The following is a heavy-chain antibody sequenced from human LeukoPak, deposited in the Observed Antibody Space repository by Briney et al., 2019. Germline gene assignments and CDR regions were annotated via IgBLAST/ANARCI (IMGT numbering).Heavy chain of an antibody. Sequence: GGSLRLSCAASGFTFSSYGMHWVRQAPGKGLEWVAVISYDGSNKYYADSVKGRFTISRDNSKNTLYLQMNSLRAEDTAVYYCAKNVREWLDLDAFDIWGQGTMVTVSS. CDR1: GFTFSSYG. J-gene: IGHJ3*02. CDR3: AKNVREWLDLDAFDI. V-gene: IGHV3-30*18. D-gene: IGHD3-3*01. CDR2: ISYDGSNK.